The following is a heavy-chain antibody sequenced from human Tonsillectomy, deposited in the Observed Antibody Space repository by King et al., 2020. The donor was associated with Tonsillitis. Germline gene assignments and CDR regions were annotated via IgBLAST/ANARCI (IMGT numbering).Heavy chain of an antibody. D-gene: IGHD3-22*01. J-gene: IGHJ4*02. Sequence: VQLVESGGGLIQPGGSLRLSCAASGFTVSSNYMSWVRQAPGKGLEWGSVIYIGGSTYYADSVKGRFTISRDNSKNTLYLQMNSLRAEDTAVDYCARVLRGNYYDSSGYPAYWGQGTLVTVSS. CDR2: IYIGGST. CDR3: ARVLRGNYYDSSGYPAY. V-gene: IGHV3-53*01. CDR1: GFTVSSNY.